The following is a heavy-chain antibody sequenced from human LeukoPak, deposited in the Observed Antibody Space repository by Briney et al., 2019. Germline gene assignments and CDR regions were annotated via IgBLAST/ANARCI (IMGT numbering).Heavy chain of an antibody. CDR2: ISYDGSNK. CDR1: GFTFSTYG. J-gene: IGHJ6*02. CDR3: AMGGSYLYYYYYGMDV. V-gene: IGHV3-30*03. D-gene: IGHD1-26*01. Sequence: GGSLRLSCAASGFTFSTYGMHWVRQAPGKGLEWVAVISYDGSNKYYADSVKGRFTISRDNSKNTLYLQMNSLRAEDTAVYYCAMGGSYLYYYYYGMDVWGQGTTVTVSS.